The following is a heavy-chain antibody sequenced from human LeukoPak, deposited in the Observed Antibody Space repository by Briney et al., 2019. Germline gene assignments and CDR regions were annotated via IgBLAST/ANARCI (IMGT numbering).Heavy chain of an antibody. CDR1: GGTFSSYT. J-gene: IGHJ5*02. D-gene: IGHD2-21*02. CDR3: AREYCGGDCYPPGWFDP. Sequence: GSSVKVSCKASGGTFSSYTISWVRQAPGQGLEWMGRIIPILGIANYAQKSQGRVTITADKSTSTAYMELSSLRSEDTAVYYCAREYCGGDCYPPGWFDPWGQGTLVTVSS. CDR2: IIPILGIA. V-gene: IGHV1-69*04.